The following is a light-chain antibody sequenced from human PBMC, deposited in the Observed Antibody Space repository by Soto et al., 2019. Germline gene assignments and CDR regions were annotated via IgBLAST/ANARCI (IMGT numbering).Light chain of an antibody. CDR2: KAS. J-gene: IGKJ4*01. CDR3: QQYDIFALT. V-gene: IGKV1-5*03. CDR1: QSISSW. Sequence: DIQMTQSPSTLSASVGDRVTITCRARQSISSWLAWYQQKPGKAPKSLIYKASTLESGIPSRFSGGGSGTEFTLTISSLQPDDCASYYCQQYDIFALTFGGGTKVEV.